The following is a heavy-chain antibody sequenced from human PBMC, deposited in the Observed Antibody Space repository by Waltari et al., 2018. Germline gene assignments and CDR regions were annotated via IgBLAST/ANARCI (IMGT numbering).Heavy chain of an antibody. J-gene: IGHJ5*02. CDR2: IYHSGRT. CDR3: ARVHSSSWRGQYNWFDP. D-gene: IGHD6-13*01. CDR1: GYSISSGYY. V-gene: IGHV4-38-2*01. Sequence: QVQLQESGPGLVKPSETLSLTCAVSGYSISSGYYWGWIRQPPGKGLEWIGSIYHSGRTNYNPSLKSRVTISVDTSKSQFSLKLSSGTAADTAVYYCARVHSSSWRGQYNWFDPWGQGTLVTVSS.